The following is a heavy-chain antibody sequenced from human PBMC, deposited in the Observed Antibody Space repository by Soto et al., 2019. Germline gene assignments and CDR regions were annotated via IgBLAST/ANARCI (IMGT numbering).Heavy chain of an antibody. CDR1: GFTFSSYG. CDR2: ISYDGSNK. J-gene: IGHJ4*01. CDR3: VKGNQLLRYYFEF. Sequence: PGGSLRLSCAASGFTFSSYGMHWVRQAPGKGLEWVAVISYDGSNKYYADSVKGRFTISRDNFKNTLFLQMSSLRVEDTAIYFCVKGNQLLRYYFEFWGPGTLVTVSS. V-gene: IGHV3-30*18. D-gene: IGHD2-15*01.